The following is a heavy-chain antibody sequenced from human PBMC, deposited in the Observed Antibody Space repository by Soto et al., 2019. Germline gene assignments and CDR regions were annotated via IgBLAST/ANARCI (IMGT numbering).Heavy chain of an antibody. CDR3: ATRYCTSTNCYSFDY. CDR1: GFTFSSYS. D-gene: IGHD2-2*01. V-gene: IGHV3-21*01. Sequence: EVQLVESGGGLVKPGGSLRLSCAASGFTFSSYSMNWVRQAPGKGLEWVSSISSSSSHIFYADSVKGRLTISRDNANNSLYLQMNSLRAEDTAVYYCATRYCTSTNCYSFDYWGQGILVTVSS. J-gene: IGHJ4*02. CDR2: ISSSSSHI.